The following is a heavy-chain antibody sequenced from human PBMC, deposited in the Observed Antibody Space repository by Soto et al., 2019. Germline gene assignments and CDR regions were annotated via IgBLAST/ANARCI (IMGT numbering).Heavy chain of an antibody. J-gene: IGHJ6*02. CDR3: ARLAYCGGDCYYYYGMDV. Sequence: PSETLSLTCTVSGGSISSSSYYWGWIRQPPGKGLEWIGSIYYSGSTYYNPSLKSRVTISVDTSKNQFSLKLSSVTAADTAVYYCARLAYCGGDCYYYYGMDVWGQGTTVTVSS. CDR1: GGSISSSSYY. CDR2: IYYSGST. V-gene: IGHV4-39*01. D-gene: IGHD2-21*02.